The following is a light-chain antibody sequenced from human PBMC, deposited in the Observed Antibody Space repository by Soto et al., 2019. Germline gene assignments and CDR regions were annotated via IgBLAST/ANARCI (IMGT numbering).Light chain of an antibody. CDR3: QQRSNWPPLT. J-gene: IGKJ4*01. CDR2: DAS. CDR1: QSVSSY. V-gene: IGKV3-11*01. Sequence: EIVLTQSPATLSLSPGERATLSCRARQSVSSYLAWYQQKPGQAPRLLIYDASNRATGIPAMFSGSGSGTDFTLTISSLEPEDFAVYYCQQRSNWPPLTFGGGTKVEIK.